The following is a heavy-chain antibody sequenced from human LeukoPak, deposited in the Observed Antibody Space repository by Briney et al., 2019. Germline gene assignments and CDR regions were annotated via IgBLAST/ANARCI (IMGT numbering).Heavy chain of an antibody. V-gene: IGHV4-59*01. Sequence: SETLSLTCTVSGGSISSYYWSWIRQPPGKGLEWIGYIYYSGSTNYNPSLKSRVTISVDTSKNQFSLKLSSVTAADTAVYYCASSPLLAYCGGDCYAFDYWGQGTLVAVSS. D-gene: IGHD2-21*02. J-gene: IGHJ4*02. CDR2: IYYSGST. CDR3: ASSPLLAYCGGDCYAFDY. CDR1: GGSISSYY.